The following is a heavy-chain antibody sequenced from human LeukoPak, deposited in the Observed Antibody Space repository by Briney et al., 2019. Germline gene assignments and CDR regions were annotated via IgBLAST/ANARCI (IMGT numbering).Heavy chain of an antibody. CDR3: ARGDVYLDS. Sequence: SETLSLTCTVSGGSISSGSYYWSWIRQPAGRGLEWIGRIYTSGSTNYSPSLKSRVTMSVDTSKNQFSLKLSSVTAADTAVYYCARGDVYLDSWGQGTLVTVSS. CDR1: GGSISSGSYY. J-gene: IGHJ5*01. CDR2: IYTSGST. D-gene: IGHD2-2*01. V-gene: IGHV4-61*02.